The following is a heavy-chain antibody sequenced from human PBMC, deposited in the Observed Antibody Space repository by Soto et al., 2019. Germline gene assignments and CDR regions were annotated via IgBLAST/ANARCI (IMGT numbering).Heavy chain of an antibody. CDR3: ARDLHHYFDY. CDR1: GFTFSTYG. D-gene: IGHD4-4*01. CDR2: IWYDGSNK. Sequence: QVQLVESGGGVVQPGRSLRLSCVASGFTFSTYGIHWVRQAPGKGLEWVAVIWYDGSNKYYGDSVKGRFTISRDNSKNTLYLERNSLTAEHTAVYYCARDLHHYFDYWGQGTLVTVSS. V-gene: IGHV3-33*01. J-gene: IGHJ4*02.